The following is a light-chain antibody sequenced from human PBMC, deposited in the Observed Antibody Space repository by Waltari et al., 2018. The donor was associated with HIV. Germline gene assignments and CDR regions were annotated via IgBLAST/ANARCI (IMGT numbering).Light chain of an antibody. V-gene: IGLV1-47*01. Sequence: QSVLTQPPSASGTPGQRVTISCSGSSSNIGSNYVYWYQQLPGTAPKLLIYRNNQRPAGAPDRFSGSKSGTYASLAISGLRSEDEADYYCAAWDDSLSGHVVFGGGTKLTVL. CDR3: AAWDDSLSGHVV. CDR2: RNN. J-gene: IGLJ2*01. CDR1: SSNIGSNY.